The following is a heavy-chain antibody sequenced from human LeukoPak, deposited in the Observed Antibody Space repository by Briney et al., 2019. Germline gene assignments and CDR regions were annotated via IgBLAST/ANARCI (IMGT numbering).Heavy chain of an antibody. CDR1: GFTFSSYA. CDR3: ARDLGDIVVVVAATAERRYYYNGMDV. D-gene: IGHD2-15*01. V-gene: IGHV3-23*01. CDR2: ISGSGGST. J-gene: IGHJ6*02. Sequence: GGSLRLSCAASGFTFSSYAMSWVRQAPGKGLEWVSAISGSGGSTYYADSVKGRFTISRDNSKNTLYLQMNSLRVEDTAVYYCARDLGDIVVVVAATAERRYYYNGMDVWGQGTTVTVSS.